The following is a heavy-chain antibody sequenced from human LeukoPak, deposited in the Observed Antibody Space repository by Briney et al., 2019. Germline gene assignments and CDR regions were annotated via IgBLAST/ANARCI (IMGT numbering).Heavy chain of an antibody. D-gene: IGHD6-13*01. CDR1: GFTFSSYW. Sequence: PGGSLRLSCAASGFTFSSYWMSWVRQAPGKGLEWVANIKQDGSEKYYVDSVKGRFTISRDNAKNSLCLQMNSLRAEDTAVYYCARDSSSWYHYYYYGMDVWGQGTTVTVSS. V-gene: IGHV3-7*01. J-gene: IGHJ6*02. CDR3: ARDSSSWYHYYYYGMDV. CDR2: IKQDGSEK.